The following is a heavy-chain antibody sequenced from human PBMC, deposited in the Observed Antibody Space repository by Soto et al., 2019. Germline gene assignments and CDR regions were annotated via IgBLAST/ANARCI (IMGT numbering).Heavy chain of an antibody. CDR1: GFTFSSYW. Sequence: EVQLVESGGGLVQPGGSLRLSCAASGFTFSSYWMSWVRQAPGKGLEWVANIKQDGSEKYYVDSVKGRFTISRDNAKNSLYLKMNSLRAEDTAVYYCARDMIDYYDSSGYYPGAYFQHWGQGTLVTVSS. CDR3: ARDMIDYYDSSGYYPGAYFQH. CDR2: IKQDGSEK. V-gene: IGHV3-7*01. D-gene: IGHD3-22*01. J-gene: IGHJ1*01.